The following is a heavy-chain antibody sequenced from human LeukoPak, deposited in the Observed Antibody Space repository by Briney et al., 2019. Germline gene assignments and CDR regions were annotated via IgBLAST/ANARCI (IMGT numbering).Heavy chain of an antibody. Sequence: GGSVKVSCKASGYTFTSYGISWVRQAPGQGLEWMGWISAYNGNTNYAQKLQGRVTMTTDTSTSTAYMELRSLRSDDTAVYYCSRPGGLGYCSGGSCYGTGGNWFDPWGQGTLVTVSS. J-gene: IGHJ5*02. CDR1: GYTFTSYG. D-gene: IGHD2-15*01. CDR2: ISAYNGNT. V-gene: IGHV1-18*01. CDR3: SRPGGLGYCSGGSCYGTGGNWFDP.